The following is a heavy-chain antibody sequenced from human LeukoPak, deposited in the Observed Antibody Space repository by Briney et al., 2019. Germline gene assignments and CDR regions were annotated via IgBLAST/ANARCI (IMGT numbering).Heavy chain of an antibody. D-gene: IGHD1-26*01. CDR3: ASAYRGLLAEDDY. Sequence: SVTVSCKASGGTFSSYAFSWVRQAPGQGLEWMGGIIPIFGPANYAQKFQDRLTITADESTSTAYMELSSLRSEDTAVYYCASAYRGLLAEDDYWGQGTLXTVSS. CDR2: IIPIFGPA. V-gene: IGHV1-69*01. CDR1: GGTFSSYA. J-gene: IGHJ4*02.